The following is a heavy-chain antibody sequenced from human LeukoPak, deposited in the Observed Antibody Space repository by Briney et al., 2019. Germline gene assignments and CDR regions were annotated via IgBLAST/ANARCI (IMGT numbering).Heavy chain of an antibody. CDR1: GNYW. CDR3: VSFYETY. J-gene: IGHJ4*02. V-gene: IGHV3-74*01. Sequence: GGSLRLSCVASGNYWMHWVRQAPGKGLVWVSHINSDGSWTSYADSVKGRFIISKDNAKNTVYLQMNSLRAEDTAVYYCVSFYETYWGRGTLVTVS. D-gene: IGHD2/OR15-2a*01. CDR2: INSDGSWT.